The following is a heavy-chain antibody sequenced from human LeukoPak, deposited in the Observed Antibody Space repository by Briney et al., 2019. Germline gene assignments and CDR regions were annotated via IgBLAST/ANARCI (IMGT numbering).Heavy chain of an antibody. CDR3: ARDYGGSSPFDY. D-gene: IGHD4-23*01. Sequence: PGGSLRLSCAASGFTFSRYGMHWVRQAPGKGLQWVAVISYDGSNKYYADSVKGRFTISRDNSKNTLYLQMNSLRAEDKAVYYCARDYGGSSPFDYWGQGTLVTVSS. J-gene: IGHJ4*02. CDR2: ISYDGSNK. CDR1: GFTFSRYG. V-gene: IGHV3-30*03.